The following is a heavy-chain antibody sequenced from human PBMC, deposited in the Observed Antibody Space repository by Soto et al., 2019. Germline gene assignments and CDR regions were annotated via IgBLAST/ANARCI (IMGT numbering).Heavy chain of an antibody. J-gene: IGHJ4*02. CDR1: GYSFTSYW. V-gene: IGHV5-51*01. D-gene: IGHD3-22*01. CDR3: ARQGYDSSGYYYFDY. Sequence: GESLKISCKGSGYSFTSYWIGWVSQMPGKGLEWMGIIYPGDSDTRYSPSFQGQVTISADKSISTAYLQWSSLKASDTAMYYCARQGYDSSGYYYFDYWGQGTLVTVSS. CDR2: IYPGDSDT.